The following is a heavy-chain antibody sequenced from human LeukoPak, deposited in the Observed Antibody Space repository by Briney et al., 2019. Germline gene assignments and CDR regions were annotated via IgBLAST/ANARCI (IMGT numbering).Heavy chain of an antibody. D-gene: IGHD2-2*01. Sequence: SETLSLTCTVSGDSISSGDYYWSWIRQPAGKGLEWIGRISSSGSTNYNPSLKSRVTISVDTSKNQFSLKLSSVTAADTAVYYCARDQGDGGVPAAISWFDPWGQGTLVTVSS. CDR2: ISSSGST. V-gene: IGHV4-61*02. CDR1: GDSISSGDYY. J-gene: IGHJ5*02. CDR3: ARDQGDGGVPAAISWFDP.